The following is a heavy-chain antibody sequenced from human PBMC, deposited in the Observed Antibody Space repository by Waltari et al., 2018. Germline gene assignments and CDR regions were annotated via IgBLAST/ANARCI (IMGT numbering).Heavy chain of an antibody. V-gene: IGHV3-48*01. CDR2: ISSSSSTI. CDR1: GFTFSSYS. CDR3: AKVARKNWFDP. Sequence: EVQLVESGGGLVQPGGSLRLSCAASGFTFSSYSMNWVRQAPGKGLEWVSYISSSSSTIYYADSVKGRFTISRDNSKNTLYLQMNSLRAEDTAVYYCAKVARKNWFDPWGQGTLVTVSS. J-gene: IGHJ5*02.